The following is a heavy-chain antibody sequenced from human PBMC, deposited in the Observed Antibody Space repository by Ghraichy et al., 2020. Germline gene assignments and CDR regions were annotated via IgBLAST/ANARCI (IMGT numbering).Heavy chain of an antibody. Sequence: GGSLRLSCAASGFTFSTYAMHWVRQAPGKGLEWVAVIWYDGSSIYYADSVKGRFTISRDNSKNTVYLQMNSLRAEDTAVYYCARHSASNYYSYGMDVWGQGTTVTVSS. CDR2: IWYDGSSI. D-gene: IGHD1-26*01. CDR1: GFTFSTYA. CDR3: ARHSASNYYSYGMDV. V-gene: IGHV3-33*01. J-gene: IGHJ6*02.